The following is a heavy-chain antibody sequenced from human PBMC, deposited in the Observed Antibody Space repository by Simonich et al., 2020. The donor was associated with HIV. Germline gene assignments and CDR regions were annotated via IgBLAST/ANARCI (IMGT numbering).Heavy chain of an antibody. CDR1: GGSFSGYS. D-gene: IGHD3-3*01. J-gene: IGHJ4*02. Sequence: QVQLQQWGAGLLKPSETLSLTCAVYGGSFSGYSWSWIRQPPGKGLEWIGEINHSGITNDKSSLNSRATISVDKSKNQFSLKLRSVTAADTAIYYCARRDRELILYFDYWGQGNLVTVSS. CDR2: INHSGIT. V-gene: IGHV4-34*04. CDR3: ARRDRELILYFDY.